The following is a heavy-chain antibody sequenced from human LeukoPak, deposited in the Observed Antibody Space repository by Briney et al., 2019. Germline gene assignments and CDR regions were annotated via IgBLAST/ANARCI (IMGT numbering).Heavy chain of an antibody. Sequence: PSETLSLTCTVSGYSISSGRYWGWIRQPPGKGLEWIGYIYYTGSTNYNPSLKSRVTISVDTSKNQFSLKLTSVTAADTAVYYCARVEMATITLDNWGQGTLVTVSS. CDR2: IYYTGST. CDR3: ARVEMATITLDN. J-gene: IGHJ4*02. CDR1: GYSISSGRY. V-gene: IGHV4-38-2*02. D-gene: IGHD5-24*01.